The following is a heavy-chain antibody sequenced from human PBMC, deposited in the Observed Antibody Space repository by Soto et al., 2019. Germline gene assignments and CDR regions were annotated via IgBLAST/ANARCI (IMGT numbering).Heavy chain of an antibody. D-gene: IGHD3-10*01. Sequence: EVQLVESGGVLVQPGGSLKVSCEASGFTFSSSWMNWVRQAPGKGLEWVANIKGDGSEEYYVDSVRGRFTISRDNANSPLSLQMSSLRAEDTAVYYCAAGFPPDYWGQGTLVTVSS. CDR1: GFTFSSSW. CDR2: IKGDGSEE. V-gene: IGHV3-7*01. CDR3: AAGFPPDY. J-gene: IGHJ4*02.